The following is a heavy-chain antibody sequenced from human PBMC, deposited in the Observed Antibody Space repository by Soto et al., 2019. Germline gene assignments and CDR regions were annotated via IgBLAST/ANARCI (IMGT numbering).Heavy chain of an antibody. CDR1: GGSISSYY. CDR3: ARAYGDFYFDY. CDR2: IYYSGST. J-gene: IGHJ4*02. V-gene: IGHV4-59*01. D-gene: IGHD4-17*01. Sequence: SETLSLTCTVSGGSISSYYWSWIRQPPGKGLEWIGYIYYSGSTNYNPSLKSRVTISVDTSKNQFSLKLSSVTAADTAVYYCARAYGDFYFDYWGQGTLVTVS.